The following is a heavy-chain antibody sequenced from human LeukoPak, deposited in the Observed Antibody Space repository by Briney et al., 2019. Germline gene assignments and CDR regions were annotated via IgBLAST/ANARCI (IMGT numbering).Heavy chain of an antibody. J-gene: IGHJ4*02. CDR1: GGTFSSYA. CDR2: IIPIFGTA. CDR3: ARDLIPGTGTFDY. D-gene: IGHD3/OR15-3a*01. Sequence: ASVKVSCKASGGTFSSYAISWVRQAPGQGLEWMGGIIPIFGTANYAQKFQGRVTITADESTSTAYMELSSLRSEDTAVYYCARDLIPGTGTFDYWGQGTLVTVSS. V-gene: IGHV1-69*13.